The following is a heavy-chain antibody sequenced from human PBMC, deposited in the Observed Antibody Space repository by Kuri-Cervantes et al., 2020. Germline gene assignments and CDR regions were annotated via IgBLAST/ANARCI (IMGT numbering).Heavy chain of an antibody. V-gene: IGHV1-8*01. D-gene: IGHD3-3*01. J-gene: IGHJ4*02. CDR2: MNPNSGNT. Sequence: ASVKVSCKASGYTFTSYDINWVRQATGQGLEWMGWMNPNSGNTGYAQKFQGRVTMTRNTSISTAYMELRSLRSDDTAVYYCARDGTIFGVVITSYFDYWGQGTLITVSS. CDR3: ARDGTIFGVVITSYFDY. CDR1: GYTFTSYD.